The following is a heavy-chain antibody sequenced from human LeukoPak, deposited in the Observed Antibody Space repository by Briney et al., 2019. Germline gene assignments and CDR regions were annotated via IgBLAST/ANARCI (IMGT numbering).Heavy chain of an antibody. CDR1: GYTFTNYG. Sequence: ASVKVSCKASGYTFTNYGISWVRPAPGQGLEWMGWISAYSANTNYAQKLQGRVTMTADTSTSTAYMELRTLRSDDTAVYYCARDFSSLLDSNYYYGMDVWGQGTTVTVSS. CDR2: ISAYSANT. CDR3: ARDFSSLLDSNYYYGMDV. V-gene: IGHV1-18*01. J-gene: IGHJ6*02. D-gene: IGHD3-10*01.